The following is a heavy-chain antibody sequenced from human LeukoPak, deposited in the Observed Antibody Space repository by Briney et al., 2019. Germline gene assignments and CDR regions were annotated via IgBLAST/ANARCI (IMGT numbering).Heavy chain of an antibody. D-gene: IGHD7-27*01. CDR3: ARDQSPKWGSGERYFDS. CDR1: GFTFSTYG. J-gene: IGHJ4*02. Sequence: GGSLRLSCEASGFTFSTYGMHWVRQAPGKGLEWVAVMRSDGSDIYYADSVKGRFTISRDNSKNTLYLQMNSLRAEDTAVYYCARDQSPKWGSGERYFDSWGQGTLVTVSS. V-gene: IGHV3-33*01. CDR2: MRSDGSDI.